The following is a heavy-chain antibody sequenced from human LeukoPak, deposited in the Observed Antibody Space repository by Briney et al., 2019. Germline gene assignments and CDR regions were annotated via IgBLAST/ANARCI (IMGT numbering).Heavy chain of an antibody. CDR2: INHSGST. CDR3: ASGGAITMVRGVITYFDY. V-gene: IGHV4-34*01. Sequence: SETLSLTCAVYGGSFSGYYWSWIRQPPGKGLEWIGEINHSGSTNYNPSLKSRVTISVDTSKNQFSLKLSSVTAAGTAVYYCASGGAITMVRGVITYFDYWGRGTLVTVSS. J-gene: IGHJ4*02. CDR1: GGSFSGYY. D-gene: IGHD3-10*01.